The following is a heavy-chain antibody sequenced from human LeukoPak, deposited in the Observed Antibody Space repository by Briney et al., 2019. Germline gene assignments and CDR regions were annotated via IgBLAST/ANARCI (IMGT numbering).Heavy chain of an antibody. CDR1: GFTFSSYG. J-gene: IGHJ6*03. CDR3: AKDLLPYYYMDV. V-gene: IGHV3-23*01. CDR2: ISGSGGST. Sequence: PGGTLRLSCAASGFTFSSYGMSWVRQAPGKGLEWVSAISGSGGSTYYADSVKGRFTISRDNSKNTLYLQMNSLRAEDTAVYYCAKDLLPYYYMDVWGKGTTVTISS.